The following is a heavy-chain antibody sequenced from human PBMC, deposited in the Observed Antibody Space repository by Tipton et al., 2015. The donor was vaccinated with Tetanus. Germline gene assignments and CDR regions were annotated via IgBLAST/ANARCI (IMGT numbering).Heavy chain of an antibody. Sequence: TLSLTCTVSGGSINSGGYYWSWLRQHPGKGLEWIGYIYYTGNTYYNPSLKSRVTISVDTSNNQFTLRLISVTAADTAVYYCARGVPYSTTMGSDWFDPWGQGTLVTVSS. V-gene: IGHV4-31*03. CDR3: ARGVPYSTTMGSDWFDP. D-gene: IGHD2-2*01. CDR1: GGSINSGGYY. J-gene: IGHJ5*02. CDR2: IYYTGNT.